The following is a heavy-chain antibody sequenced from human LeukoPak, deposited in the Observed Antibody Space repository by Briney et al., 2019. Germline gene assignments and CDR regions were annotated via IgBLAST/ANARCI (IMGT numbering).Heavy chain of an antibody. V-gene: IGHV4-59*01. J-gene: IGHJ4*02. Sequence: SETLSLTCTVSGGSISSYYWSWIRQPPGKGLEWIGYIYYSGSTNYIPSLKSRVTISVDTSKNQFSLKLSSVTAADTAVYYCATVDTAMAYFDYWGQGTLVTVSS. D-gene: IGHD5-18*01. CDR3: ATVDTAMAYFDY. CDR2: IYYSGST. CDR1: GGSISSYY.